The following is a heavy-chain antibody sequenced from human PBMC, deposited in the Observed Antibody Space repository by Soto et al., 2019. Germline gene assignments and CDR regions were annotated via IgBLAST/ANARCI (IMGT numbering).Heavy chain of an antibody. V-gene: IGHV4-31*11. CDR3: ARAVAAAGLVFDY. D-gene: IGHD6-13*01. Sequence: PSETLSLTCAVSGGSISSGGYSWSSIRQPPGKGLEWIGYIYYSGSTYYNPSLKSRVTISVDTSKNQFSLKLSSVTAADTAVYYCARAVAAAGLVFDYWGQGTLVTVS. CDR2: IYYSGST. J-gene: IGHJ4*02. CDR1: GGSISSGGYS.